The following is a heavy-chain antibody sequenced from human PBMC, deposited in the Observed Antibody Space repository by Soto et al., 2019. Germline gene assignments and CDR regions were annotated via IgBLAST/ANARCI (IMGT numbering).Heavy chain of an antibody. J-gene: IGHJ4*02. CDR1: GYSFTSYW. CDR2: IYPGDSDT. CDR3: ASVQVRLRIGARPDYFHY. D-gene: IGHD6-6*01. V-gene: IGHV5-51*01. Sequence: DSLKISCKGSGYSFTSYWIGWVRQMPGKGLEWMGIIYPGDSDTRYSPSFQGQVTISADKSISTAYLQWSSLKASDTAMYYCASVQVRLRIGARPDYFHYCGQGTLVTVSS.